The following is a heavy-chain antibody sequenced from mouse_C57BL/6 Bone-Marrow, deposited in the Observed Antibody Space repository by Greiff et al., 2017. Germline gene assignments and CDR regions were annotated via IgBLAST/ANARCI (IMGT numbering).Heavy chain of an antibody. CDR1: GYTFTSYW. CDR2: IDPSDSYT. D-gene: IGHD2-4*01. J-gene: IGHJ3*01. Sequence: QVQLQQPGAELVMPGASVKLSCKASGYTFTSYWMHWVKQRPGQGLEWIGEIDPSDSYTNYNQKFKGKSTLTVDKSSSTAYMQLSSLTSEDSAVYYCARGGSYYDYDVSWFAYGGQGTLVTVSA. CDR3: ARGGSYYDYDVSWFAY. V-gene: IGHV1-69*01.